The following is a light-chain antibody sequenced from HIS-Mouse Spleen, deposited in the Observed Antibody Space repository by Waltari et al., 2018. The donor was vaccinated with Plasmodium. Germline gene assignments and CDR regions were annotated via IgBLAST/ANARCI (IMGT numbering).Light chain of an antibody. J-gene: IGLJ2*01. Sequence: QSALTQPRSVSGSPGQSVTISCTGTSSDVGGYNYVSWYQQHPGKAPKLMIYDVSKRPYGVPVRFSGSKSGNTASLTISGLQAEDEADYYCCSYAGSYTLVFGGGTKLTVL. CDR1: SSDVGGYNY. CDR3: CSYAGSYTLV. CDR2: DVS. V-gene: IGLV2-11*01.